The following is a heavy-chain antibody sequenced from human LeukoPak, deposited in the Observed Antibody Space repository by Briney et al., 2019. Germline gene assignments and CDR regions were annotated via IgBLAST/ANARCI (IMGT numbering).Heavy chain of an antibody. Sequence: SGTLSLTCAVSGGSISSSNWWSWVRQPPGKGLEWIGEIYHSGSTNYNPSLKSRVTISVDKSKNQFSLKLSSVTAADTAVYYCARHGDSSIYYDSSGYVDYWGQGTLVTVSS. J-gene: IGHJ4*02. CDR1: GGSISSSNW. V-gene: IGHV4-4*02. D-gene: IGHD3-22*01. CDR2: IYHSGST. CDR3: ARHGDSSIYYDSSGYVDY.